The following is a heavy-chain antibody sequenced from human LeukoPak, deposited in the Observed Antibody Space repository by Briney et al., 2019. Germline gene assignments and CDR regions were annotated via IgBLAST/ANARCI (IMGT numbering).Heavy chain of an antibody. CDR2: IGHTEST. J-gene: IGHJ4*02. D-gene: IGHD3-3*01. CDR1: GGSFSGYY. Sequence: PSETLSLTCAVYGGSFSGYYWSWLRQPPGKGLEWIAEIGHTESTYYNPSLRSRVTISVDRSKNQFSLNMTSVTAADTAVYYCTRGLGDFWSGYSPPFWGQGTLVTVSS. V-gene: IGHV4-34*01. CDR3: TRGLGDFWSGYSPPF.